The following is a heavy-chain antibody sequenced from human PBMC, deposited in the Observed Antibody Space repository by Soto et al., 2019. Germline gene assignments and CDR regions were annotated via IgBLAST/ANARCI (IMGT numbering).Heavy chain of an antibody. V-gene: IGHV3-23*01. CDR3: AKAWAAPATEDDY. J-gene: IGHJ4*02. D-gene: IGHD3-16*01. CDR2: VSGSGGST. Sequence: GGSLRLSCAASGFTFSSDAMSWVRQAPGKGLEWVSAVSGSGGSTYYADSVKGRFTISRDNSTNTLYLQMNSLRAEDTAVYYCAKAWAAPATEDDYWGQGTLVTVSS. CDR1: GFTFSSDA.